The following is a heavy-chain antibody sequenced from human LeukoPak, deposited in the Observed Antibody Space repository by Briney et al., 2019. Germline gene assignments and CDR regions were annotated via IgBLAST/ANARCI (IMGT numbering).Heavy chain of an antibody. V-gene: IGHV3-66*01. CDR3: AKNGGRYFDWLYVDY. J-gene: IGHJ4*02. Sequence: PGGSLRLSCAASEFSVGSNYMTWVRQAPGKGLEWVSLIYSGGSTYYADSVKGRFTISRDNSKNTLYLQMNSLRAEDTAVYYCAKNGGRYFDWLYVDYWGQGTLVTVSS. D-gene: IGHD3-9*01. CDR2: IYSGGST. CDR1: EFSVGSNY.